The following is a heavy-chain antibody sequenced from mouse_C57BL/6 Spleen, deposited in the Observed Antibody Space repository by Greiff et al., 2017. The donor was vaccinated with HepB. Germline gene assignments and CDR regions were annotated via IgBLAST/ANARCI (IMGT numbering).Heavy chain of an antibody. CDR1: GYTFTDYY. CDR3: AHYYGSSLYAMDY. V-gene: IGHV1-26*01. CDR2: INPNNGGT. D-gene: IGHD1-1*01. J-gene: IGHJ4*01. Sequence: EVQLQQSGPELVKPGASVKISCKASGYTFTDYYMNWVKQSHGKSLEWIGDINPNNGGTSYNQKFKGKATLTVDKSSSTAYMELRSLTSEDSAVYCCAHYYGSSLYAMDYWGQGTSVTVSS.